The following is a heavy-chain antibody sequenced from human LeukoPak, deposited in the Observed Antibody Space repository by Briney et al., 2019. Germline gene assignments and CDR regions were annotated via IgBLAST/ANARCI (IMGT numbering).Heavy chain of an antibody. J-gene: IGHJ4*02. CDR3: ASLRGVVATIGAFDY. D-gene: IGHD5-12*01. Sequence: PSETLSLTCAVYGGSSSGYYWSWIRQPPGKGLEWIGEINHSGSTNYNPSLKSRVTISVDTSKNQFSLKLSSVTAADTAVYYCASLRGVVATIGAFDYWGQGTLVTVSS. CDR2: INHSGST. V-gene: IGHV4-34*01. CDR1: GGSSSGYY.